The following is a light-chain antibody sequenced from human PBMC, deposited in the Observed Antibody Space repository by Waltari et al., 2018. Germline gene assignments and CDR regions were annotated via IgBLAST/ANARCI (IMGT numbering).Light chain of an antibody. Sequence: QSALTQPASVSGSPGQSITLSCTGTRSDIGSSDYVSWYQQHPGKAPKLIIYEVSDRPSGVSYRFSGSKSGNTASLTIFGLQPEDEAYYHCTSHTTTSTLVFGGGTRLTVL. CDR3: TSHTTTSTLV. CDR2: EVS. CDR1: RSDIGSSDY. J-gene: IGLJ2*01. V-gene: IGLV2-14*01.